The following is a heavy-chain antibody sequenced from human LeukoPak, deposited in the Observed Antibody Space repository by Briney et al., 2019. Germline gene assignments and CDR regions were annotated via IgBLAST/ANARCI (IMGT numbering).Heavy chain of an antibody. D-gene: IGHD3-22*01. Sequence: GGSLRLSCAASGFTFDDYGMSWVRQAPGKGLEWVSGINWNGGSTGYVDSVKGRFTISRDNAKNSLYLQMNSLRAEDTALYYCARSQALNYHDSSGYYPPFDYWGQGTLVTVSS. J-gene: IGHJ4*02. CDR1: GFTFDDYG. CDR3: ARSQALNYHDSSGYYPPFDY. V-gene: IGHV3-20*04. CDR2: INWNGGST.